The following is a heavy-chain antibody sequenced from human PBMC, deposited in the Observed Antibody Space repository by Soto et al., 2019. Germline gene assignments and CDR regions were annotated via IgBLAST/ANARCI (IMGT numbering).Heavy chain of an antibody. D-gene: IGHD6-13*01. J-gene: IGHJ5*02. Sequence: VQLQESGPGLVKPSQTLSLTCNVSGGPINSPDYYWTWIRQSPGKGLEWIGYLYFNGGTQYNPSLRTPISMSLDTSKKHFFLKMRSVTGADTAVYYCARGISKYSSWYEPHTWFDAWGQGALVTVSS. V-gene: IGHV4-30-4*01. CDR3: ARGISKYSSWYEPHTWFDA. CDR2: LYFNGGT. CDR1: GGPINSPDYY.